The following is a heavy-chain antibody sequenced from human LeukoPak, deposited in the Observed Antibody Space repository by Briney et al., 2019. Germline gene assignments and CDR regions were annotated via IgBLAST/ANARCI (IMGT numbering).Heavy chain of an antibody. CDR1: GFTFSSYA. D-gene: IGHD4-11*01. J-gene: IGHJ3*01. CDR3: GRDPNGNYVGAFEF. Sequence: GGSVRLSCIASGFTFSSYAMTWVRQAPGKGLEWVSSIFSDSGTSYGDSVKGRFTISRDNSKNTVFLQMDSLRAEDTAIFYCGRDPNGNYVGAFEFWSRGPLVTVSS. V-gene: IGHV3-23*05. CDR2: IFSDSGT.